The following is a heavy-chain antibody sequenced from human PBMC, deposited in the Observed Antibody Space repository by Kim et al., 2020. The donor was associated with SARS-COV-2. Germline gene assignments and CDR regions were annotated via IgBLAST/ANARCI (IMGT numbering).Heavy chain of an antibody. V-gene: IGHV3-21*01. D-gene: IGHD2-15*01. Sequence: GGSLRLSCAASGFTFSSYSMNWVHQAPGKGLEWVSSISSSSSYIYYADAVKGRFTISRDTAKNSLYLQINSLRAEDTAVYYCASTVVVVAATPDAFDIWGQGTMVTVSS. J-gene: IGHJ3*02. CDR1: GFTFSSYS. CDR2: ISSSSSYI. CDR3: ASTVVVVAATPDAFDI.